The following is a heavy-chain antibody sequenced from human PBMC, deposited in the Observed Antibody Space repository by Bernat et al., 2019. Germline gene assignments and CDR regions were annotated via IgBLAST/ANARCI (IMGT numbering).Heavy chain of an antibody. CDR2: ISWNSGSI. V-gene: IGHV3-9*01. CDR3: AKDSYYYDSSGYLHY. D-gene: IGHD3-22*01. J-gene: IGHJ4*02. Sequence: EVQLVESGGGLVQPGRSLRLSCAASGFTFDDYAMPWVRQAPGKGLEWVSGISWNSGSIGYADSVKGRFTISRDNAKNSLYLQMNSLRAEDTALYYCAKDSYYYDSSGYLHYWGQGTLVTVSS. CDR1: GFTFDDYA.